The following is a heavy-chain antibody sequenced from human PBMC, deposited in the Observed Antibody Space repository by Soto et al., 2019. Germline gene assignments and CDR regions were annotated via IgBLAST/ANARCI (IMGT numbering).Heavy chain of an antibody. D-gene: IGHD3-10*01. J-gene: IGHJ4*02. V-gene: IGHV3-64*01. CDR3: ARRGYGLYFDY. Sequence: GGSLRFSCAASGFTFSSYAMHWVRQAPGKGLEYVSVISGNGDSTYYANSVKGRFTISRDNSKNTLYLQMGSLRAEDMAVYYCARRGYGLYFDYWGQGNLVTVSS. CDR2: ISGNGDST. CDR1: GFTFSSYA.